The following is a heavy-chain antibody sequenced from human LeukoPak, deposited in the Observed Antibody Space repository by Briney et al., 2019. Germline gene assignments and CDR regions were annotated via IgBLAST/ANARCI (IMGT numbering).Heavy chain of an antibody. CDR1: GFTFSSYA. CDR2: ISSNGGST. Sequence: GGSLRLSCAASGFTFSSYAMHWVRQAPGKGLEYVSAISSNGGSTYYANSVKGRFTISRDNSKNTLYLQMGSLRAEDMAVYYCARDSSSWGDYYYYYMDVWGKGTTVTISS. CDR3: ARDSSSWGDYYYYYMDV. V-gene: IGHV3-64*01. J-gene: IGHJ6*03. D-gene: IGHD6-13*01.